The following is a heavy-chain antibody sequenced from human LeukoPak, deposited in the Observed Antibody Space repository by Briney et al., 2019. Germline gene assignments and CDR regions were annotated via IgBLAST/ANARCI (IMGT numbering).Heavy chain of an antibody. CDR2: IYYSGTT. V-gene: IGHV4-59*01. D-gene: IGHD6-13*01. J-gene: IGHJ3*02. CDR3: ARGGIAADGIPLRI. Sequence: SETLSLTCAVSGGSISEYYWSWIRQPPGKGLEWIGYIYYSGTTNYNPSLKSRVTISIDTSKNQFSLKLSSVTAADMAVYYCARGGIAADGIPLRIWGQGTMVTVSS. CDR1: GGSISEYY.